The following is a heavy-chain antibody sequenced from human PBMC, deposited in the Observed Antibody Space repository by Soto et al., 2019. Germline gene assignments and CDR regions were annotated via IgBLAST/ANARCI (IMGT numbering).Heavy chain of an antibody. J-gene: IGHJ5*02. Sequence: ASVKVSCKASGYTFTGYYMHWVRQAPGQGLEWMGWINPNSGGTNYAQKFQGRVTMTSDTSIGTAYMELSRLRSDDTAVYFCARASWPMTTIISGWLDPWGLGTLVTVS. CDR3: ARASWPMTTIISGWLDP. CDR1: GYTFTGYY. D-gene: IGHD2-21*02. V-gene: IGHV1-2*02. CDR2: INPNSGGT.